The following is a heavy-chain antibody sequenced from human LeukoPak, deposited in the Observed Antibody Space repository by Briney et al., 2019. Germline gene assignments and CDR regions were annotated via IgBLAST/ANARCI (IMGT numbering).Heavy chain of an antibody. D-gene: IGHD6-19*01. Sequence: ASVKVSCKASGYTFTSYGISWVRQAPGQGLEWMGWINPNSGGTNYAQKFQGRVTMTRDTSISTAYMELSRLRSDDTAVYYCARVGLIAVAAHNWFDPWGQGTLVTVSS. V-gene: IGHV1-2*02. CDR2: INPNSGGT. CDR3: ARVGLIAVAAHNWFDP. CDR1: GYTFTSYG. J-gene: IGHJ5*02.